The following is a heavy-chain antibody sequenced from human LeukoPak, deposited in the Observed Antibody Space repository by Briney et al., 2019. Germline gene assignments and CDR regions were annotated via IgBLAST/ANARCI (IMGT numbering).Heavy chain of an antibody. D-gene: IGHD3-3*01. J-gene: IGHJ4*02. CDR1: GLTVSSNY. CDR2: IYSGGST. CDR3: AKGYDFWSGSEV. V-gene: IGHV3-66*01. Sequence: GGSLRLSCGASGLTVSSNYMTWVRQAPGKGLEWVSVIYSGGSTYYADSVKGRFTISRDNSKNTLYLQMNSLRVEDTAVHYCAKGYDFWSGSEVWGQGTLVTVSS.